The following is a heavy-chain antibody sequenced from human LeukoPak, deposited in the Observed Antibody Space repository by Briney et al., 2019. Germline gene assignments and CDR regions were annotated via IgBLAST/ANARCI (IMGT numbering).Heavy chain of an antibody. CDR1: GFTFSNAW. V-gene: IGHV3-15*01. J-gene: IGHJ3*01. Sequence: GGSLRLSCVVSGFTFSNAWMNWVRQAPGKGLEWVGRIRSRINGGTADYAGPVTGRFTICRDDSRNTLYLQMNSLKIEDTAVYYCTTGDGTWGQGTMVTVSS. CDR3: TTGDGT. CDR2: IRSRINGGTA.